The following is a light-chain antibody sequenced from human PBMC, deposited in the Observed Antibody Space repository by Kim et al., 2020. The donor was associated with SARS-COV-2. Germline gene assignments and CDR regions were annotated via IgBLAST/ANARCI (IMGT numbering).Light chain of an antibody. J-gene: IGKJ4*01. CDR2: GTS. CDR3: QQYGRA. V-gene: IGKV3-20*01. CDR1: QSVGSNY. Sequence: LFLSPGESATLSCRASQSVGSNYLAWYQQKPGQAPRLLIFGTSSRAAGISHRFSGSGSGTDFTLTISRLEPEDFAVYYCQQYGRAFGGGTKVDIK.